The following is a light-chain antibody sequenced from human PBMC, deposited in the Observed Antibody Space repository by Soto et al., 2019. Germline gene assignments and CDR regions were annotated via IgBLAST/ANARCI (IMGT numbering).Light chain of an antibody. CDR1: QSVSTN. J-gene: IGKJ2*01. CDR2: GAS. V-gene: IGKV3-15*01. CDR3: QQYNDWPSNT. Sequence: EIEMTQSPATLPVSPGERATLSCRASQSVSTNLAWYQQKPGQAPRLLIYGASTRAPGFPARFTGSGSGTEFTLTIRSLQSEDFAVYHCQQYNDWPSNTFGQGTKLEIK.